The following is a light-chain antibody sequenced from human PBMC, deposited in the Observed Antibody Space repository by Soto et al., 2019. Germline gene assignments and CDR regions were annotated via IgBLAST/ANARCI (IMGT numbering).Light chain of an antibody. CDR1: QSVSSY. CDR2: DAS. V-gene: IGKV3-11*01. Sequence: EIVLTQSPATLSLSPGERATLSCRASQSVSSYLAWYQQKPGQAPRLLIYDASNRATAIPARFSGSGSGTDFPLTISSLEPEDFAVYYCQQRSNWPPYTFGQGTTLEIK. CDR3: QQRSNWPPYT. J-gene: IGKJ2*01.